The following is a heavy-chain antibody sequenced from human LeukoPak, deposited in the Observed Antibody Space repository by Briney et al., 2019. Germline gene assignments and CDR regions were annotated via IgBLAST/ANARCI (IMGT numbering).Heavy chain of an antibody. D-gene: IGHD6-13*01. CDR3: VRDSVDSSSWYSVDYYYYMDV. V-gene: IGHV3-48*03. Sequence: GGSLRLSCAASGFTFSSYEMNWVRQAPGKGLEWVSYISSSGSTIYYADSVKGRFTISRDNAKNSLYLQMNSLRAEDTAVYYCVRDSVDSSSWYSVDYYYYMDVWGKGTTVTISS. J-gene: IGHJ6*03. CDR1: GFTFSSYE. CDR2: ISSSGSTI.